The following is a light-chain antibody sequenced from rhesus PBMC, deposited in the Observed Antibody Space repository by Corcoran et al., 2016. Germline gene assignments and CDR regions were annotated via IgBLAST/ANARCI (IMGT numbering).Light chain of an antibody. V-gene: IGKV1-19*01. CDR1: QGISSW. J-gene: IGKJ2*01. CDR2: AAS. CDR3: QQYDDLPYS. Sequence: DIQMTQSPSSLSASVGDKVTITCHASQGISSWLAWSQKKPGKAPKHRIYAASSVQRGGPSRFSGRGSVTDYTLTISSLQPEEFATYYCQQYDDLPYSFGQGTKVEIK.